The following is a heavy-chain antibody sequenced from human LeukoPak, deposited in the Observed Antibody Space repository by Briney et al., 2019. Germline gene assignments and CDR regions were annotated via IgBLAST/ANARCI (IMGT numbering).Heavy chain of an antibody. CDR3: ATAPILRGEAGEQYKYGMDV. Sequence: SGTQSLTCAVSVGSISSGNWWSWVRQSPGKGLEWIGEVYHNGTPNYNPSLKSRVTISADTFKNHFSLKLTSVTAADTAVYYCATAPILRGEAGEQYKYGMDVWGQGTTVIVSS. CDR1: VGSISSGNW. D-gene: IGHD2-2*02. CDR2: VYHNGTP. V-gene: IGHV4-4*02. J-gene: IGHJ6*02.